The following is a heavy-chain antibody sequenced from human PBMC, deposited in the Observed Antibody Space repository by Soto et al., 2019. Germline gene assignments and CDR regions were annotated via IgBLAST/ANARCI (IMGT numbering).Heavy chain of an antibody. Sequence: QVQLVQSGAEVKKPGASVKVSCKASGYTFTGYYMHWVRQAPGQGLEWMGWINPNSGGTNYAQKFQGCVTMTRDTSIRTAYMELSRLRSDDTAVYYCARGHVLLWFGESYDAFDIWGQGTMVTVSS. J-gene: IGHJ3*02. CDR3: ARGHVLLWFGESYDAFDI. CDR1: GYTFTGYY. V-gene: IGHV1-2*04. D-gene: IGHD3-10*01. CDR2: INPNSGGT.